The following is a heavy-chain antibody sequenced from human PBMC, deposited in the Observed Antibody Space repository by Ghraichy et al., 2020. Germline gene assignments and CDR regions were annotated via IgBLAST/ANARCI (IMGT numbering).Heavy chain of an antibody. J-gene: IGHJ4*02. Sequence: SETLSLTCTVSGASISSGSYSWNWIRQPPGKPLEWIGYIYDTASTDYSPSLKSRVSISVDTSKNQFSLNLNSVTAADTAVYYCARGGDSGLWRYYIDYWGQGTLVTVSS. V-gene: IGHV4-61*01. CDR3: ARGGDSGLWRYYIDY. D-gene: IGHD5-12*01. CDR1: GASISSGSYS. CDR2: IYDTAST.